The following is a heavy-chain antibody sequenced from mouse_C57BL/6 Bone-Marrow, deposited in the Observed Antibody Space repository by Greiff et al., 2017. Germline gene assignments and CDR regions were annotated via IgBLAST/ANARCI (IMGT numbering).Heavy chain of an antibody. Sequence: QVQLQQPGAELVMPGASVKLSCKASGYTFTSYWMHWVKQRPGQGLEWIGEIDPSDSYTNYNQKFKGKSTLTVDKSSSTAYMQLSSLTSEDSAVYYCGLCYYGSSYGYAMDYWGQGTSVTVSS. CDR3: GLCYYGSSYGYAMDY. CDR1: GYTFTSYW. J-gene: IGHJ4*01. D-gene: IGHD1-1*01. V-gene: IGHV1-69*01. CDR2: IDPSDSYT.